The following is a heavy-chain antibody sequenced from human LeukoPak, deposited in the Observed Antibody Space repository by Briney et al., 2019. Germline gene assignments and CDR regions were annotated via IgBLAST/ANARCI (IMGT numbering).Heavy chain of an antibody. CDR2: ISWDGGST. Sequence: GGSLRLSCAVSGFTFDNYAMHWVRQAPGKGLEWVSLISWDGGSTYYADSVKGRFTISRDNSKNSLYLQMNSLRAEDTALYYCAKDTDHSSSWSSFDYWGQGTLVTVSS. V-gene: IGHV3-43D*03. D-gene: IGHD6-13*01. J-gene: IGHJ4*02. CDR3: AKDTDHSSSWSSFDY. CDR1: GFTFDNYA.